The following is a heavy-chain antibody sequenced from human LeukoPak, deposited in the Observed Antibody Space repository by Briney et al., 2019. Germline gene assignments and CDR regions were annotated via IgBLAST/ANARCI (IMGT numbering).Heavy chain of an antibody. J-gene: IGHJ4*02. D-gene: IGHD3-22*01. CDR2: ISGSGGST. Sequence: GGSLRLSCAASGFTFSSYAMSWVRQAPGKGLEWVSAISGSGGSTYYADSVKGRFTISRDNSKNTLYLQMNSLRAEDTAVYYCAKSERITMIVVVMFDYWGQGTLVTVSS. CDR1: GFTFSSYA. CDR3: AKSERITMIVVVMFDY. V-gene: IGHV3-23*01.